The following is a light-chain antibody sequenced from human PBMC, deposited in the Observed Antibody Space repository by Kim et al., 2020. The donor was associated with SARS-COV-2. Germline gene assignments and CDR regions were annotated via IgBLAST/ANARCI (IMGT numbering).Light chain of an antibody. CDR2: DVT. J-gene: IGLJ2*01. CDR3: SSYRDSSPVI. V-gene: IGLV2-14*01. Sequence: QSALTQPAYVSGSPGQSITISCTGTSSDVGFYNYVSWYQQYPGRAPKLLIYDVTERPSGVSSRFSGSKSGNTASLTIFGLQAEDEADYYCSSYRDSSPVIFGGGTQLTVL. CDR1: SSDVGFYNY.